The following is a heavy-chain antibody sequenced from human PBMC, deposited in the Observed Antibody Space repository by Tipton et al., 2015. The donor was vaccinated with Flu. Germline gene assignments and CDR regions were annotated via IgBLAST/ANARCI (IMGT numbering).Heavy chain of an antibody. V-gene: IGHV3-43*02. D-gene: IGHD3-22*01. CDR1: GFTFDDYA. Sequence: SLRLSCAASGFTFDDYAMHWVRQAPGKGLEWVSLISGDGGSTYYADSVKGRFTISRDNSKNSLYLQMNSLRTEDTALYYCAKDSGGSGYYYVADAFDIWGQGTMVTVSS. CDR3: AKDSGGSGYYYVADAFDI. CDR2: ISGDGGST. J-gene: IGHJ3*02.